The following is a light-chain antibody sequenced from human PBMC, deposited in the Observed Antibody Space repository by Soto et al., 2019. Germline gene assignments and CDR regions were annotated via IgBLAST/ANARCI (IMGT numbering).Light chain of an antibody. J-gene: IGLJ2*01. Sequence: QSALTQPASVSGSPGQSITISCTGTSSDVGRYNYVSWYQQHPGKAPKLMIYDVTNRPSGVSIRFSGSKSGNTASLTISGLQAEDEADYYCSSYTTSTSVIFGGGTKVTVL. V-gene: IGLV2-14*01. CDR3: SSYTTSTSVI. CDR2: DVT. CDR1: SSDVGRYNY.